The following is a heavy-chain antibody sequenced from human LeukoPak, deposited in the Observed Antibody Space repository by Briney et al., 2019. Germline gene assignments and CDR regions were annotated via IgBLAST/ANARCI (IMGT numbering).Heavy chain of an antibody. D-gene: IGHD2-15*01. CDR3: ARDNRQRCYMDV. V-gene: IGHV4-59*01. CDR1: GFTFSSYW. CDR2: IYYTGST. Sequence: PGGSLRLSCAASGFTFSSYWMSWIRQPPGKGLEWIGYIYYTGSTNHNPSLKSRVTISVDTSKNQFSLKLSSVTAADTAVYYCARDNRQRCYMDVWGQGTLVTVSS. J-gene: IGHJ4*02.